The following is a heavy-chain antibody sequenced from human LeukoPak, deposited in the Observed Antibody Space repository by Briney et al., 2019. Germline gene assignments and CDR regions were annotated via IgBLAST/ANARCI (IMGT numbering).Heavy chain of an antibody. V-gene: IGHV4-31*03. CDR3: ARQIIGYGYVGDDY. CDR2: IYYSGST. J-gene: IGHJ4*02. D-gene: IGHD5-18*01. CDR1: GGSISSGGYS. Sequence: PSETLSLTCTVSGGSISSGGYSWSWIRQHPGKGLEWIGYIYYSGSTYYNPSLKSRVTISVDTSKNQFSLKLSSVTAADTAVYYCARQIIGYGYVGDDYWGQGTLVTVSS.